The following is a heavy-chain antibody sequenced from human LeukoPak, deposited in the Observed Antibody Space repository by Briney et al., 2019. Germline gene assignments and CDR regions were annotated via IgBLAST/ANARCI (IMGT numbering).Heavy chain of an antibody. J-gene: IGHJ6*02. V-gene: IGHV3-21*06. CDR2: ISSSSSYI. CDR3: ARDERYFDWLLSAPMDV. Sequence: GGSLRLSCAASGFTSSSYSMNWVRQAPGKGLEWVSSISSSSSYIYYADSVKGRFTISRDNAKNSLYLQMNSLRAEDTGVYYCARDERYFDWLLSAPMDVWGQGTTVTVSS. D-gene: IGHD3-9*01. CDR1: GFTSSSYS.